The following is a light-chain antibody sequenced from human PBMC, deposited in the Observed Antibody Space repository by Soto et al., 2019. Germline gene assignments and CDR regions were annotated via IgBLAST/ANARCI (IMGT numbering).Light chain of an antibody. V-gene: IGLV2-14*01. Sequence: QSVLTQPASVSGSPGQSITISCTGTSSDVGGYNYVSWYQQHPGKAPKLMIYEVNNRPSGVSNRFSGSKSGDTASLAISGLQDEDEADYYCSSYTSSSTLVFGGGTKVTVL. CDR2: EVN. J-gene: IGLJ2*01. CDR1: SSDVGGYNY. CDR3: SSYTSSSTLV.